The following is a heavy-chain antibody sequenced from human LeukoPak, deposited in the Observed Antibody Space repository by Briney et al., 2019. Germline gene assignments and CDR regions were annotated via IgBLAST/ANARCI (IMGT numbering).Heavy chain of an antibody. Sequence: GASVKVSCKASGGTFSSYAISWVRQAPGQGLEWMGGIIPIFGTANYAQKFQGRVTITADESTGTAYMELSSLRSEDTAVYYCSLWFGEPYYFDYWGQGTLVTVSS. CDR2: IIPIFGTA. D-gene: IGHD3-10*01. J-gene: IGHJ4*02. CDR3: SLWFGEPYYFDY. CDR1: GGTFSSYA. V-gene: IGHV1-69*13.